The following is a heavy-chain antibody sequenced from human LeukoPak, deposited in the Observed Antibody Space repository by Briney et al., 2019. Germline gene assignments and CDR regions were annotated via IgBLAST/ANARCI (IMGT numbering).Heavy chain of an antibody. CDR1: GGSISSYY. V-gene: IGHV4-59*01. D-gene: IGHD1-26*01. CDR2: IYYSGST. J-gene: IGHJ3*02. CDR3: ARGGRACDEAFDI. Sequence: SETLSLTCTVSGGSISSYYWSWIRQPPGKGLEWIGYIYYSGSTNYNPSLKSRVTISVDTSKNQFSLKLSSVTAADTAVYYCARGGRACDEAFDIWGQGTMATVSS.